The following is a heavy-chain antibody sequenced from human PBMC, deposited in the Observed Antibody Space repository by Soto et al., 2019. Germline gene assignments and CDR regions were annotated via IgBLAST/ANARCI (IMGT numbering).Heavy chain of an antibody. V-gene: IGHV4-39*01. D-gene: IGHD5-18*01. Sequence: SETLSLTCTVSGGSISSSSYYWGWIRQPPGKGLEWIGSIYYSGSTYYNPSLKSRVTISVDTSKNQFSLKLSSVTAADTAVYYCARHLLPGIHREYYFDYWGQGTLVTVSS. CDR3: ARHLLPGIHREYYFDY. J-gene: IGHJ4*02. CDR2: IYYSGST. CDR1: GGSISSSSYY.